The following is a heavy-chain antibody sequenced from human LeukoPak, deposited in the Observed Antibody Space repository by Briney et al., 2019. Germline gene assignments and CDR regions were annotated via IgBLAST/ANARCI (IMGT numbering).Heavy chain of an antibody. V-gene: IGHV1-46*01. Sequence: VSVKVSCKASGYTFTSYYMHWVRQAPGQGLEWMGIINPSGGSTSYAQKFQGRVTMTRDMSTSTVYMELSSLRSEGTAVYYCARVVDTANWYFDLWGRGTLVTVSS. D-gene: IGHD5-18*01. CDR2: INPSGGST. CDR1: GYTFTSYY. CDR3: ARVVDTANWYFDL. J-gene: IGHJ2*01.